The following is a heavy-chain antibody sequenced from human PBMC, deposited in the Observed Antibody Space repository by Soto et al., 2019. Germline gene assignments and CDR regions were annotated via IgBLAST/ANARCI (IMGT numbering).Heavy chain of an antibody. CDR3: AREGCIGTSCYWKYFDS. CDR2: ISGYNSDT. Sequence: QVQLVQSGAEVKKPGASVKVSCKASGYSFTSYGISWVRQAPGQGLEWMGWISGYNSDTKYDQKFQGRVTMTTDTSKSTVYMEMRPLGSDDRAVYYCAREGCIGTSCYWKYFDSWGQEPWSPSPQ. D-gene: IGHD2-2*01. J-gene: IGHJ4*01. V-gene: IGHV1-18*01. CDR1: GYSFTSYG.